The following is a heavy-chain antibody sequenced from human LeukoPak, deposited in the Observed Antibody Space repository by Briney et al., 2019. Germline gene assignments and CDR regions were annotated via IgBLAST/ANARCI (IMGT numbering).Heavy chain of an antibody. Sequence: SETLSLTCTVSGGSISSYYWSWIRQPPGKGLEWIGYIYYSGSTNYNPSLKSRVTISVDTSKNQFSLKLSSVTAADTAVYYCARGSVLAALEDYYYGMDVWGQGTTVTVSS. CDR1: GGSISSYY. D-gene: IGHD6-6*01. CDR3: ARGSVLAALEDYYYGMDV. J-gene: IGHJ6*02. CDR2: IYYSGST. V-gene: IGHV4-59*01.